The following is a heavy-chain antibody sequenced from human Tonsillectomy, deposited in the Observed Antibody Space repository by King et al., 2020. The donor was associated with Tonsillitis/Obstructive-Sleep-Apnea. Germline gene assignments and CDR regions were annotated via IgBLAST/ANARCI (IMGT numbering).Heavy chain of an antibody. J-gene: IGHJ5*02. CDR2: ISAYNGNT. Sequence: VQLVESGAEVKKPGASVKVSCKASVYTFTSYGISWVRQAPGQGLEWMGWISAYNGNTNYAQNLQGRVTMTTDTSTGTAYMELRSLSSDDTAVYYCARVIDYFHVENWFDPWGQGTLVTVSS. CDR1: VYTFTSYG. D-gene: IGHD2/OR15-2a*01. V-gene: IGHV1-18*01. CDR3: ARVIDYFHVENWFDP.